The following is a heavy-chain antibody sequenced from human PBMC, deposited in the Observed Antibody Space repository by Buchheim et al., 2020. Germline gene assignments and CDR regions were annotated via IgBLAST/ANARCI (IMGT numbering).Heavy chain of an antibody. CDR3: ARDSIVVVSSAGPFQSWGGDIDY. CDR1: GYTFTSYY. D-gene: IGHD2-21*01. CDR2: INPSGGST. V-gene: IGHV1-46*01. Sequence: QVQLVQSGAEVKKPGASVKVSCKASGYTFTSYYMHWVRQAPGQGLEWMGIINPSGGSTSYAQKFQGRVTMTRDTSTSTVSMELSSLRSEDTAVYYCARDSIVVVSSAGPFQSWGGDIDYWGQGTL. J-gene: IGHJ4*02.